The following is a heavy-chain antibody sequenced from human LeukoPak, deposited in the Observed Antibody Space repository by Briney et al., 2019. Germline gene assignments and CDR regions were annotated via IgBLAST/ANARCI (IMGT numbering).Heavy chain of an antibody. D-gene: IGHD3-22*01. Sequence: SETLSLTCTVSGGSISSGGYYWSWIRQHPGKGLEWIGYIYYSGSTYYNPSLKSRVTISVDTSKNRFSLKLSSVTAADTAVYYCARVRYDSSGHYFDYWGQGTLVTVSS. V-gene: IGHV4-31*03. CDR3: ARVRYDSSGHYFDY. J-gene: IGHJ4*02. CDR1: GGSISSGGYY. CDR2: IYYSGST.